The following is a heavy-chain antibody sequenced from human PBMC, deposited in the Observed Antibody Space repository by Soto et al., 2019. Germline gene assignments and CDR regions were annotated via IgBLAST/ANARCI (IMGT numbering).Heavy chain of an antibody. Sequence: SETLSLTCAVYGGSFSGYYWSWIRQPPGKGLEWIGEINHSGSTNYNPSLKSRVTISVDTSKNQFSLKLSSVTAADTAVYYCASTTYGDYASWGQGTLVTVSS. CDR2: INHSGST. J-gene: IGHJ5*02. CDR3: ASTTYGDYAS. D-gene: IGHD4-17*01. CDR1: GGSFSGYY. V-gene: IGHV4-34*01.